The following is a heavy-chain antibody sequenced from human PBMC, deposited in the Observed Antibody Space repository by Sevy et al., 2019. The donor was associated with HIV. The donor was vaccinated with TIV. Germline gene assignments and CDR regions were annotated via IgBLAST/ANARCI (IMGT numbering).Heavy chain of an antibody. CDR1: GFTFSKYS. J-gene: IGHJ4*01. CDR3: GGEGGTKPQDY. V-gene: IGHV3-23*01. Sequence: GGSLRLSCAASGFTFSKYSMSWIRQTPGKGLEWVSTFSFGCGKINYADSVKGRFTISRDDSRNTLYLQMNSLRAEDTAIYYCGGEGGTKPQDYWGQGTVVTVSS. D-gene: IGHD2-8*01. CDR2: FSFGCGKI.